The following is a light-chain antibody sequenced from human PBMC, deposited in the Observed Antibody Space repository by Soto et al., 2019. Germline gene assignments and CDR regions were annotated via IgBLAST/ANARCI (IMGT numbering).Light chain of an antibody. J-gene: IGLJ1*01. V-gene: IGLV2-14*01. CDR1: SSDVGGYNY. CDR3: TSYTSSKTYV. CDR2: DVS. Sequence: QSALTQPASVSGSPGQSITISCTGTSSDVGGYNYVSWYQQHPGKAPKLMIYDVSNRPSGISNRFSGSKSGITASLTISGLLPEDEADYYCTSYTSSKTYVFGTGTKVTVL.